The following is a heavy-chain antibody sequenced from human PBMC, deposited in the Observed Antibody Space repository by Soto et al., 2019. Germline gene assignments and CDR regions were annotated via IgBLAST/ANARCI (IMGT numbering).Heavy chain of an antibody. J-gene: IGHJ4*02. CDR3: ARGSTYYYDSSGYYIYYFGY. D-gene: IGHD3-22*01. Sequence: GSLRLSCAASAFTFSTYWMSWVRQAPGKGLEWVANIKQDGSEKYYVDSVKGRFTISRDNAKNSLYLQMNSLRAEDTAVYYCARGSTYYYDSSGYYIYYFGYWGQGTLVTVSS. CDR1: AFTFSTYW. CDR2: IKQDGSEK. V-gene: IGHV3-7*03.